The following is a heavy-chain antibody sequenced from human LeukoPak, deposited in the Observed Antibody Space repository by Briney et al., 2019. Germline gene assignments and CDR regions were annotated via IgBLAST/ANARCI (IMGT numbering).Heavy chain of an antibody. V-gene: IGHV3-11*05. Sequence: TGGSLRLFCAASGFTFSDYYMSWIRQAPGKGLEWVSYISSSSSYTNYADSVKGRFTISRDNAKNSLYLQMNSLRAEDTAVYYCAREDKSIIYVWAQGTLVTVSS. CDR2: ISSSSSYT. CDR1: GFTFSDYY. J-gene: IGHJ1*01. CDR3: AREDKSIIYV. D-gene: IGHD1-14*01.